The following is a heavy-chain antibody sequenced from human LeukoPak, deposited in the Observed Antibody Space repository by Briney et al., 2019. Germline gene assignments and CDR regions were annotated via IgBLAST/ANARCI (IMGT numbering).Heavy chain of an antibody. CDR2: INHRGDT. CDR3: ARGPTISGTGYFDY. D-gene: IGHD1-7*01. CDR1: GGSFSTYY. V-gene: IGHV4-34*01. Sequence: SETLSLTYAVYGGSFSTYYWSWIRQSPGKGLEWIAEINHRGDTNYNPSVKSRVTISVDTSKNQFSLKITSLTAADTAVYYCARGPTISGTGYFDYWGQGTLVTVSS. J-gene: IGHJ4*03.